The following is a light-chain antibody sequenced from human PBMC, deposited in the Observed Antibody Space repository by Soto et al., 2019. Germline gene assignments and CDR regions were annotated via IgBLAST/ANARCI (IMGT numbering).Light chain of an antibody. V-gene: IGKV3-11*01. CDR1: QNVRTY. CDR2: DTS. Sequence: EIVLTQSPATLSLSPGERATLSCRVSQNVRTYLAWYQQKPGQAPRLLIYDTSIRATGIPGRFSGSGSGTDFTLTISSLEPEDFAVYYCQQRSDWPLTFGGGTKVEIK. J-gene: IGKJ4*01. CDR3: QQRSDWPLT.